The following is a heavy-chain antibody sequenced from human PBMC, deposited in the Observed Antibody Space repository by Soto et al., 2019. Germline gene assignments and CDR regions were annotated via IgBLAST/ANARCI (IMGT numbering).Heavy chain of an antibody. J-gene: IGHJ4*02. CDR3: ARSVEGHFDY. D-gene: IGHD6-19*01. V-gene: IGHV3-48*02. CDR2: ITSDTNTI. CDR1: GFRFNIYS. Sequence: EVQLVESGGGLVQPGGSLRLSCAASGFRFNIYSMNWIRQAPGKGLEWFAYITSDTNTIKYADSVRGRFTISRDNDKNSVDLQMNSLRDEYTAVYYCARSVEGHFDYWGQGTVVTVSS.